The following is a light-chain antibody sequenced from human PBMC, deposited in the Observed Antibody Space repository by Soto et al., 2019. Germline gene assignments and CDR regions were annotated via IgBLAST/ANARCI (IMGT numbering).Light chain of an antibody. CDR1: QGISSW. CDR3: QQANSSPCT. V-gene: IGKV1-12*02. J-gene: IGKJ5*01. CDR2: AAS. Sequence: DIQMTQSPSSVSASVGDRVTITCRASQGISSWLDWYQQKPGKAPKLLVYAASSLQSGVPSRFSGSGSGTAFTLTISSLPPEGFATYDCQQANSSPCTFGQGTRL.